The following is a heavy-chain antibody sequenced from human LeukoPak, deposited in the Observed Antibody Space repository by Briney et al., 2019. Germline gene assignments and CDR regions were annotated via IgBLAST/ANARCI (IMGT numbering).Heavy chain of an antibody. CDR1: GGSISSYY. V-gene: IGHV4-59*01. CDR2: IYYSGST. Sequence: PSETLSLTCTVSGGSISSYYWSWIRQPPGKGLEWIGYIYYSGSTNYNPSLKSRVTISVDTSKNQFSLKLSSVTAADTAVYYCARADYDILTGSPNWFDPWGQGTLVTVSS. J-gene: IGHJ5*02. CDR3: ARADYDILTGSPNWFDP. D-gene: IGHD3-9*01.